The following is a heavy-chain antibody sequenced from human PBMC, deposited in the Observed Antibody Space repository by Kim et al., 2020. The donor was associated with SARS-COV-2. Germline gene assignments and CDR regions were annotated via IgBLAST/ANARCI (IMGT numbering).Heavy chain of an antibody. D-gene: IGHD6-19*01. CDR1: GGSISSSSYY. CDR3: AGSSGWYGEWWFDP. J-gene: IGHJ5*02. V-gene: IGHV4-39*01. CDR2: IYYSGST. Sequence: SETLSLTCTVSGGSISSSSYYWGWIRQPPGKGLEWIGSIYYSGSTYYNPSLKSRVTISVDTSKNQFSLKLSSVTAADTAVYYCAGSSGWYGEWWFDPLGQGTLVTVSS.